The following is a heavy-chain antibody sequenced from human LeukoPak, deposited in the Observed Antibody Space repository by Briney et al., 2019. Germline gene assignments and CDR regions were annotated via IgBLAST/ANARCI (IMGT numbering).Heavy chain of an antibody. V-gene: IGHV3-30*18. Sequence: GGSLRLSCAPSGLTFSTYGMHWVRQAPAKGLEWVAVISYDGSNKYYADSVKGRFTISRDNSKNTLYLQMNSLRAEDTAVYYCAKDGGVGAFDIWGQGTMVTVSS. CDR2: ISYDGSNK. J-gene: IGHJ3*02. D-gene: IGHD3-16*01. CDR3: AKDGGVGAFDI. CDR1: GLTFSTYG.